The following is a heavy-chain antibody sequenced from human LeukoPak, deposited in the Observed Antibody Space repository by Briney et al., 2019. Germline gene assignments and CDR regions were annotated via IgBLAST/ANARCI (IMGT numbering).Heavy chain of an antibody. CDR3: AKDVGKWESLHFFDY. CDR2: ISGSGAST. V-gene: IGHV3-23*01. J-gene: IGHJ4*02. CDR1: GFTLSTNA. D-gene: IGHD1-26*01. Sequence: GGSLRLSCLTSGFTLSTNAMSWVRQAPGKGLEWFSGISGSGASTYYADSVKGRFTISRDDSRNTLYLQMNSLRGDDTAVYYCAKDVGKWESLHFFDYWGQGTLVTVSS.